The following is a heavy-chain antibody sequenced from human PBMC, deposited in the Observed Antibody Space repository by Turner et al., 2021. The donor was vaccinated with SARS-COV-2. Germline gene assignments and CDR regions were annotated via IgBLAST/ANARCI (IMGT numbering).Heavy chain of an antibody. CDR2: IYTSGNTVGIP. J-gene: IGHJ5*02. Sequence: QVKLQESGPGLLKPSQTLSLTCTVSGGSITSGCSFWTWIRQPAGRGLEWSGRIYTSGNTVGIPDYNPSLKSRVSISVDSSKNQFSLKLTSVTAADTAVYHCAKAVPGSGWFDPWGQGSLVTVSS. D-gene: IGHD3-10*01. CDR1: GGSITSGCSF. V-gene: IGHV4-61*02. CDR3: AKAVPGSGWFDP.